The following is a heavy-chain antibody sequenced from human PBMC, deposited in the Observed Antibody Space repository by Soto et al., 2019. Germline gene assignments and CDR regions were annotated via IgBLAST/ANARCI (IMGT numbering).Heavy chain of an antibody. CDR3: ARVVMTTVPASFYYGLDV. Sequence: QVQLVQSGAEVRKPGSAVTVSCKASGGTFSTYGITWVRQAHGQGLEWMGNIIPLIGTANYAQRFRCRVTITSEESTNTAYMELNSLRSEYTAVYDCARVVMTTVPASFYYGLDVWGQGTTVTVSS. V-gene: IGHV1-69*18. CDR1: GGTFSTYG. J-gene: IGHJ6*02. D-gene: IGHD3-22*01. CDR2: IIPLIGTA.